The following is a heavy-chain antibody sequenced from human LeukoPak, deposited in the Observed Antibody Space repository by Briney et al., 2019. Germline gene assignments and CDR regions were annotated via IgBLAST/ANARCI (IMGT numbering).Heavy chain of an antibody. Sequence: PSETLSLTCTVSGYSISSSYYWGWIRQAPGRGLEWIGSIYHSGSTYYNPSLKSRVTISVDTSKNQFSLKLSSVTAADTAVYYCARVVIGSYSSGWYGPPLMGWLDYWGQGTLVTVSS. CDR1: GYSISSSYY. D-gene: IGHD6-19*01. CDR3: ARVVIGSYSSGWYGPPLMGWLDY. J-gene: IGHJ4*02. V-gene: IGHV4-38-2*02. CDR2: IYHSGST.